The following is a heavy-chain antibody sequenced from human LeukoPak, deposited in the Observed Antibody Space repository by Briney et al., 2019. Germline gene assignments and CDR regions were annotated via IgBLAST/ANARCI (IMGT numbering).Heavy chain of an antibody. D-gene: IGHD1-26*01. V-gene: IGHV3-7*03. J-gene: IGHJ4*02. Sequence: PGGSLRLSCAASGFTFSSYWMSWVRQAPGKGLEWVANIKQDGSEKYYVDSVKGRFTISRDNAKNSLYLQMNSLRAADTAVYYCARDSSGSYFDYWGQGTLVTVSS. CDR2: IKQDGSEK. CDR3: ARDSSGSYFDY. CDR1: GFTFSSYW.